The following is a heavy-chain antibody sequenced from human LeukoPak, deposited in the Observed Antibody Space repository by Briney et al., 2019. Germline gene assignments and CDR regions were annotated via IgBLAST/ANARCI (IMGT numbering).Heavy chain of an antibody. CDR2: ISYDGSNK. V-gene: IGHV3-30-3*01. CDR3: ARDRKQPPGGYYYGMDV. Sequence: GGSLRLSCAASGFTFSSYAMHWVRQAPGKGLEWVAVISYDGSNKYYADSVKGRFTISRDNSKNTLYLQMNSLRAEDTAVYYCARDRKQPPGGYYYGMDVWGQGTTVTVSS. CDR1: GFTFSSYA. J-gene: IGHJ6*02. D-gene: IGHD6-13*01.